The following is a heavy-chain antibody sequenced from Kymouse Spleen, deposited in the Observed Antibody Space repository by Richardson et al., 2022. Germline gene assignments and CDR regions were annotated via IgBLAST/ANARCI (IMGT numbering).Heavy chain of an antibody. CDR3: ARGYYDFWSGSFDY. CDR2: IKQDGSEK. J-gene: IGHJ4*02. V-gene: IGHV3-7*01. Sequence: EVQLVESGGGLVQPGGSLRLSCAASGFTFSSYWMSWVRQAPGKGLEWVANIKQDGSEKYYVDSVKGRFTISRDNAKNSLYLQMNSLRAEDTAVYYCARGYYDFWSGSFDYWGQGTLVTVSS. D-gene: IGHD3-3*01. CDR1: GFTFSSYW.